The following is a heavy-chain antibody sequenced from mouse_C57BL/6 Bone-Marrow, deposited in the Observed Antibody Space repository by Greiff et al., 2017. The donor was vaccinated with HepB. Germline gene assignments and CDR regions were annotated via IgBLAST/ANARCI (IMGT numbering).Heavy chain of an antibody. D-gene: IGHD2-4*01. Sequence: QVQLQQSGAELVRPGASVKLSCKASGYTFTDYYINWVKQRPGQGLEWIARIYPGSGNTYYNEKFKGKATLTAEKSSSTAYMQLSSLTSEDSAVYFCASRLRWYFDYWGQGTTLTVSS. CDR1: GYTFTDYY. J-gene: IGHJ2*01. CDR2: IYPGSGNT. V-gene: IGHV1-76*01. CDR3: ASRLRWYFDY.